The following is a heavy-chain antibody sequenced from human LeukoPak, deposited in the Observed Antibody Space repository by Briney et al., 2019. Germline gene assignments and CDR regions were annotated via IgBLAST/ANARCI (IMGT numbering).Heavy chain of an antibody. CDR3: VRGIYDSSTYRAFHI. D-gene: IGHD3-22*01. Sequence: PTETLSLTCTVSGGSISSHYWSWIRLPAGKGLEWIGRIYTSGSTNSNPSLKSRITMSVDTSKNQFSLMLSSVTAADTAVYYCVRGIYDSSTYRAFHIWGQGTMLTVSS. V-gene: IGHV4-4*07. J-gene: IGHJ3*02. CDR1: GGSISSHY. CDR2: IYTSGST.